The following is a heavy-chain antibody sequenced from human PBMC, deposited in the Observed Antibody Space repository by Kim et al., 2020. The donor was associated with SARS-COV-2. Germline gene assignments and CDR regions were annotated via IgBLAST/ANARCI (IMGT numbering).Heavy chain of an antibody. D-gene: IGHD6-13*01. Sequence: ASVKVSCKASGYTFTGYYMHWVRQAPGQGLEWMGWINPNSGCTNYAQKFQGRVTMTRDTSISTAYMELSRLRSDDTAVYYCARVPRYSSPNYGMEVWGQGTTVTVSS. V-gene: IGHV1-2*02. CDR1: GYTFTGYY. J-gene: IGHJ6*02. CDR2: INPNSGCT. CDR3: ARVPRYSSPNYGMEV.